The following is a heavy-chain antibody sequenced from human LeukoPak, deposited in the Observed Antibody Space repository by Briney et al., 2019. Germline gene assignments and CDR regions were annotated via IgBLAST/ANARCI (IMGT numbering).Heavy chain of an antibody. D-gene: IGHD3-3*01. CDR2: IIPIFGTA. Sequence: GASVKVSCKASGGTFSSYAISWVRQAPGQGLEWMRGIIPIFGTANYAQKLQGRVTMTTDTSTSTAYMELRSLRSDDTAVYYCARDSRAWYYDFWSGHACGFDYWGQGTLVTVSS. V-gene: IGHV1-69*05. CDR1: GGTFSSYA. CDR3: ARDSRAWYYDFWSGHACGFDY. J-gene: IGHJ4*02.